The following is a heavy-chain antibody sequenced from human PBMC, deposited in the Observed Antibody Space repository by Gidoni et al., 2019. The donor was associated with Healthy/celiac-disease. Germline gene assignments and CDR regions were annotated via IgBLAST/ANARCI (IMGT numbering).Heavy chain of an antibody. D-gene: IGHD6-19*01. CDR3: ARASGIAVAGGFDY. V-gene: IGHV1-18*01. CDR2: ISAYNGNT. Sequence: QVQLVQSGAEVTKPGASVKFSCKASGYTFTSYGISWVRQAPGQGLEWMGWISAYNGNTNDAQKLQGRVTMTTDTSTSTAYMELRSLRSDDTAVYYCARASGIAVAGGFDYWGQGTLVTVSS. J-gene: IGHJ4*02. CDR1: GYTFTSYG.